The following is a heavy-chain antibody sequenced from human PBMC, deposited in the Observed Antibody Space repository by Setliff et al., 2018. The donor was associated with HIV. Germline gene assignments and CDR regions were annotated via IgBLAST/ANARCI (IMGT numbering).Heavy chain of an antibody. D-gene: IGHD5-18*01. CDR1: GFTFSTYA. V-gene: IGHV3-48*03. Sequence: PGGSLRLSCVASGFTFSTYAINWVRLAPGKGLEWVSSISGSGSTIYYADSVKGRFITFRDNAKNSLYLQMNSLRAEDTAVYYCARESYNYGYNDWGQGTLVTVSS. CDR3: ARESYNYGYND. CDR2: ISGSGSTI. J-gene: IGHJ4*02.